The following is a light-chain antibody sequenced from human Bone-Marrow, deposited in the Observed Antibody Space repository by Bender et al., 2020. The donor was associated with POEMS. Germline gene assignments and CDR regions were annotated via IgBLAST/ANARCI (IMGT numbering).Light chain of an antibody. CDR1: SSDIGGYNY. V-gene: IGLV2-23*02. CDR2: DVT. J-gene: IGLJ3*02. CDR3: CSYAGRGTWV. Sequence: ALTQPVSVSGSPGQSITISCTGSSSDIGGYNYVSWYQQHPGKVPKLIMFDVTKRPSGVSTRFSGSKSGYTASLTISGLQAEDEADYYCCSYAGRGTWVFGGGTKLTVL.